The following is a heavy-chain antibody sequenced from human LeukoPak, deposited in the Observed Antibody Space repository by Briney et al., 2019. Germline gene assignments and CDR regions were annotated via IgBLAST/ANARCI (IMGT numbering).Heavy chain of an antibody. J-gene: IGHJ6*03. Sequence: SETLSLTCTVSGGSISSYYWSWIRQPPGKGLERIGYIYYSGSTNYNPSLKSRVTISVDTSKNQFSLKLSSVTAADTAVYYCARALSRGYSYGYYNYYYMDVWGKGTTVTVSS. CDR2: IYYSGST. D-gene: IGHD5-18*01. CDR1: GGSISSYY. V-gene: IGHV4-59*01. CDR3: ARALSRGYSYGYYNYYYMDV.